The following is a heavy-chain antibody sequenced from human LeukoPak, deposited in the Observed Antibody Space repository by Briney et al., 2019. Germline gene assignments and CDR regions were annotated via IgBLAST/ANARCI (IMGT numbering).Heavy chain of an antibody. CDR3: AKDVHLAAVANFDY. CDR1: GLTFNNFP. CDR2: ISGSGGST. D-gene: IGHD6-19*01. Sequence: PGGPLGFSCVAPGLTFNNFPLSGFRRAPGKGLSWASAISGSGGSTYYADSVKGRFTISRDNSKNTLYLQMNSLRAEDTAVYYCAKDVHLAAVANFDYWGQGTLVTVSS. V-gene: IGHV3-23*01. J-gene: IGHJ4*02.